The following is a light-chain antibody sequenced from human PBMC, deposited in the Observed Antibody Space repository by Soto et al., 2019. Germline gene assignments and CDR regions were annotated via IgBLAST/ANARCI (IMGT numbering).Light chain of an antibody. Sequence: QSVLTQPPSVSGTPGQRVTISCSGSRSNIGGNAVTWYQQVPGTAPKLLISAVSQRPSGVPDRFSGSKSGNTASLTISGLQADDEADYFCYSYTASDIWVFGGGTKVTVL. V-gene: IGLV1-44*01. CDR1: RSNIGGNA. CDR3: YSYTASDIWV. CDR2: AVS. J-gene: IGLJ3*02.